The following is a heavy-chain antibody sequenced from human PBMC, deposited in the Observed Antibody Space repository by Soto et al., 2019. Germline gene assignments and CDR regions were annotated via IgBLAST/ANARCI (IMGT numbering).Heavy chain of an antibody. D-gene: IGHD2-15*01. CDR3: ARAHAPTLPFDY. CDR1: SGTLKNAD. J-gene: IGHJ4*01. CDR2: IFHSGNA. Sequence: SETLAPTHPVPSGTLKNADSNWIRQSRGKRLEWIGFIFHSGNAKYNPSLKSRVTISVDTSKNQFSLSLDSVTAADTAVYFCARAHAPTLPFDYWGQGTLVTLSS. V-gene: IGHV4-59*01.